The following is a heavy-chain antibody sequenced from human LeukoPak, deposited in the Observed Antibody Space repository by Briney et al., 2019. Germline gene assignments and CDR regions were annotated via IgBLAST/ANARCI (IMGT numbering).Heavy chain of an antibody. V-gene: IGHV3-53*01. CDR2: IYTGGGR. CDR1: GFTVSSYY. D-gene: IGHD3-10*01. Sequence: GGSLRLSCAASGFTVSSYYMNWVRQAPGKELEWVSVIYTGGGRYYADSVRGRFTISRDTSKNMVFLQMNSLRVEDTAVYYCTTRSLVRGVIVPWGQGTLVTVSS. CDR3: TTRSLVRGVIVP. J-gene: IGHJ5*02.